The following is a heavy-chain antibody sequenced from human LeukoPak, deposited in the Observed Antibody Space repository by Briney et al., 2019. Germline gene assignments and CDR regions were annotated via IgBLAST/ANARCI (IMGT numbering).Heavy chain of an antibody. J-gene: IGHJ3*02. CDR3: AREGIAAAGGAFDI. V-gene: IGHV3-48*01. Sequence: SGGSLRLSCAAAGFTFSPYSMNWVRQAPGKGLEWISYISNSVSTRYYADSVEGRFTISRDNAKNSAYLQMNSLRAEDTAVYYCAREGIAAAGGAFDIWGQGTMVTVSS. D-gene: IGHD6-13*01. CDR2: ISNSVSTR. CDR1: GFTFSPYS.